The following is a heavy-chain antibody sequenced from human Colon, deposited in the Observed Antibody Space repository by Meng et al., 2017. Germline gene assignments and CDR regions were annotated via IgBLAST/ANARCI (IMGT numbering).Heavy chain of an antibody. V-gene: IGHV4-59*01. CDR2: IHYSGTT. CDR1: GGSISRDY. CDR3: AKFSGSWRKWFEP. J-gene: IGHJ5*02. Sequence: SETLSLTCSVSGGSISRDYWSWIRQTPGKGLEWIGNIHYSGTTNYDPSLKSRVTISVDTSNNQFSLKLTSVTTADTAVYYCAKFSGSWRKWFEPWGPGTLVTVSS. D-gene: IGHD1-26*01.